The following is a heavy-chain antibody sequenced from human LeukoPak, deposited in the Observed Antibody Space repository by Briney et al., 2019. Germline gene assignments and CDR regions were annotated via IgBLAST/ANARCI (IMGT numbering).Heavy chain of an antibody. D-gene: IGHD2-2*01. Sequence: PSETLSLTCAVSGYSISSGYYWGWIRQPPGKGLEWIGEINHSGSTNYNPSLKSRVTISVDTSKNQFSLKLSSVTAADTAVYYCARGQMGYCSSTSCYGPRGYFDYWGQGTLVTVSS. V-gene: IGHV4-38-2*01. CDR3: ARGQMGYCSSTSCYGPRGYFDY. J-gene: IGHJ4*02. CDR1: GYSISSGYY. CDR2: INHSGST.